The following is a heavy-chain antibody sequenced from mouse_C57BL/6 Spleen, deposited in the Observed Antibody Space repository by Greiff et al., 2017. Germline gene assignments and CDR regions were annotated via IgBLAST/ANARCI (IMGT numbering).Heavy chain of an antibody. CDR1: GYTFTSYW. V-gene: IGHV1-52*01. CDR2: IDPSDSES. J-gene: IGHJ4*01. CDR3: ARRYSNYIRYDMDY. Sequence: QVQLQQPGAELVRPGSSVKLSCKASGYTFTSYWMHWVKQRPIQGLEWIGNIDPSDSESHYNQKFQDKATLTVDKSSSTAYMQLSSLTSEDSAVYYCARRYSNYIRYDMDYWGQGTSVTVSS. D-gene: IGHD2-5*01.